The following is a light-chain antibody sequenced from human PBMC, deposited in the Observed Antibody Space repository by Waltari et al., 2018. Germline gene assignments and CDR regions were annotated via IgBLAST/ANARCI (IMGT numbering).Light chain of an antibody. V-gene: IGLV2-11*01. CDR2: DVT. CDR1: SSDVGGCNY. CDR3: CSYAGSDTYV. Sequence: QSALTQPRSVSGSPGQSVAISCTGTSSDVGGCNYVSWYQQPPGKAPKIIIYDVTKPPSGVPDRFSGSKSGNTASLTISGLQAEDEADYYCCSYAGSDTYVFGTGTEVTVL. J-gene: IGLJ1*01.